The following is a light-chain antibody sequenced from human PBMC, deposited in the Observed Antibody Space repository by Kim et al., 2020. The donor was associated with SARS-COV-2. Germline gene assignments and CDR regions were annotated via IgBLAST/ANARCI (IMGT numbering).Light chain of an antibody. CDR1: NIGRKS. Sequence: SYELTQPPSVSVAPGKTARITCGGNNIGRKSIHWYQHKPGQAPVLVIYSDSDRPPGVSERFSASNSGNTATLAISSVEPGDEADYYCQVWENPLRTFGGG. CDR3: QVWENPLRT. J-gene: IGLJ2*01. V-gene: IGLV3-21*01. CDR2: SDS.